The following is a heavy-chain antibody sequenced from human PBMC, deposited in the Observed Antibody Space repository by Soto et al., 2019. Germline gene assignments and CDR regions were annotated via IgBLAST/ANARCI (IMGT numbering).Heavy chain of an antibody. CDR1: GFTFSSYG. D-gene: IGHD2-21*02. J-gene: IGHJ5*02. Sequence: QVQLVESGGGVVQPGRSLRLSCAASGFTFSSYGMHWVRQAPGKGLEWVAVIWYDGSNKYYADSVKGRFTISRDNSKNSLYIQMSSLRAEDTAVTYCARAMVVYSGGVCAINLWGQGSLVTVSS. CDR3: ARAMVVYSGGVCAINL. CDR2: IWYDGSNK. V-gene: IGHV3-33*01.